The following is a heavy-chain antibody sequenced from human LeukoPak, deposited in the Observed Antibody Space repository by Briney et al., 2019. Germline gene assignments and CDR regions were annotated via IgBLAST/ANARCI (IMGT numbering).Heavy chain of an antibody. CDR2: IYTSGST. V-gene: IGHV4-4*07. Sequence: SETLSLTCTVSGGSISSYYWNWIRQPAGKGLEWIWHIYTSGSTNYNPSLKSRVTMSVDTSKKQFSLKLTSVTAADTAVYYCARDRGYGDYFDAFDIWGQGTMVTVSS. D-gene: IGHD4-17*01. CDR1: GGSISSYY. J-gene: IGHJ3*02. CDR3: ARDRGYGDYFDAFDI.